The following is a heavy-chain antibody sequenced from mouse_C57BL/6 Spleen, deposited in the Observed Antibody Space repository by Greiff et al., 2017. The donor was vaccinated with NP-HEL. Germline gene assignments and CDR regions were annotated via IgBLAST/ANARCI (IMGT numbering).Heavy chain of an antibody. CDR2: IYPGSGST. CDR3: AREVTTALDY. J-gene: IGHJ4*01. V-gene: IGHV1-55*01. Sequence: QVQLQQPGAELVKPGASVQMSCKASGYTFTSYWITWVKQRPGQGLEWIGDIYPGSGSTNYNEKFKSKATLTVDTSSSTAYMQLSSLTSEYAAVYYCAREVTTALDYWGQGTSVTVSS. CDR1: GYTFTSYW. D-gene: IGHD1-2*01.